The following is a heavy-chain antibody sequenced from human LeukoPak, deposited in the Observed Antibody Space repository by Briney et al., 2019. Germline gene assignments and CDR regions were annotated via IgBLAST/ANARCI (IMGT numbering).Heavy chain of an antibody. V-gene: IGHV3-30*02. CDR1: GFTFRGCG. CDR3: AKDPYSYGSYFDY. Sequence: GGSLILSCAASGFTFRGCGMHWVRQAPSKGLEWVSFIRYDGRDKYYADPVNGQFTISRDNSKNTLYLQMNSLRAEDTAVSYCAKDPYSYGSYFDYWGQRTLVTVSS. J-gene: IGHJ4*02. D-gene: IGHD5-18*01. CDR2: IRYDGRDK.